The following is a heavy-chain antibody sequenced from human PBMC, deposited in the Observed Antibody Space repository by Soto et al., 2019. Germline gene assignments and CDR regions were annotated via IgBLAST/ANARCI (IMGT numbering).Heavy chain of an antibody. CDR1: GGSISSGGYY. Sequence: SETLSLTCTVSGGSISSGGYYWSWIRQHPGKGLEWIGYIYYSGSTYYNPSLKSRVTISVDTSKNQFSLKPSSVTAADTAVYYCARSIAARRHLPYGMDVWGQGTTVTVSS. CDR3: ARSIAARRHLPYGMDV. J-gene: IGHJ6*02. D-gene: IGHD6-6*01. V-gene: IGHV4-31*03. CDR2: IYYSGST.